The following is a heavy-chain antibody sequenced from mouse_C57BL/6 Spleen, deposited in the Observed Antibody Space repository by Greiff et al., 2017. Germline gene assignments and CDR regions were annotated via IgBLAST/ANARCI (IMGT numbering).Heavy chain of an antibody. Sequence: VHVKQSGAELVRPGASVTLSCTASGFNIKDDYMHWVQQRPEQGLEWIGWIDPENGDTEYASKFQGKATITADKSSNTSYLQLSSLTSEDTAVYYCTTGGYDGGYFDYWGQGTTLTVSS. CDR1: GFNIKDDY. D-gene: IGHD2-2*01. CDR3: TTGGYDGGYFDY. J-gene: IGHJ2*01. CDR2: IDPENGDT. V-gene: IGHV14-4*01.